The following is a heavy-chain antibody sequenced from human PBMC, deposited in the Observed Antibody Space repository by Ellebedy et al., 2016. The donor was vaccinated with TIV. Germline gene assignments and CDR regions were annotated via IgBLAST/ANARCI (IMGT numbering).Heavy chain of an antibody. J-gene: IGHJ4*02. D-gene: IGHD2-15*01. CDR2: IYHSGST. CDR3: ARGYCSGGSCGYFDY. Sequence: MPSETLSLTCAVSGGSISNPNWWSWVRQPPGKGLEWIGDIYHSGSTNYSPSLKPRVTISVDKSRNQFSLKLTSVTAADTAVYYCARGYCSGGSCGYFDYWGQGTLVTVSS. V-gene: IGHV4-4*02. CDR1: GGSISNPNW.